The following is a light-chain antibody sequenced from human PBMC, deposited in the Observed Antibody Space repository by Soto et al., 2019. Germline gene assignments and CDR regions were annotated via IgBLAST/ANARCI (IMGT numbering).Light chain of an antibody. V-gene: IGKV1-39*01. CDR3: QQSYSTPMYT. CDR1: QSISSY. J-gene: IGKJ2*01. Sequence: DIQMTQSPSSLSASVGDRVTITCRASQSISSYLNWYQQKPGKAPKLLIYAASSLQSGVPSRFRGSGSGTDFTLTITSLKPEASATYSCQQSYSTPMYTFGQGTELEIK. CDR2: AAS.